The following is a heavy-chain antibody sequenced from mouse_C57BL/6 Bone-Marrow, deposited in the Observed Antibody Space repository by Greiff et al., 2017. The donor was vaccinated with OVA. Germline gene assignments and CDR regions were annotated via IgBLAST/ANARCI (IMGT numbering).Heavy chain of an antibody. D-gene: IGHD2-3*01. Sequence: VKLVESGAELVRPGASVTLSCKASGYTFTDYEMHWVKQTPVHGLEWIGAIDPETGGTAYNQKFKGKAILTADKSSSTAYMELRSLTSEDSAVYYCTRLRWFFFDYWGQGTTLTVSS. J-gene: IGHJ2*01. V-gene: IGHV1-15*01. CDR1: GYTFTDYE. CDR2: IDPETGGT. CDR3: TRLRWFFFDY.